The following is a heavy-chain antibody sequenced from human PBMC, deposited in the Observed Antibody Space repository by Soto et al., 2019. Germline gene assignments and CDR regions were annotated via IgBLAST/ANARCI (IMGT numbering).Heavy chain of an antibody. CDR3: ARDYYDFWIGYYTYYFDY. CDR2: INHSGST. D-gene: IGHD3-3*01. V-gene: IGHV4-34*01. CDR1: GGSFSGYY. J-gene: IGHJ4*02. Sequence: SETLSLTCAVYGGSFSGYYWSWIRQPPGKGLEWIGEINHSGSTNYNPSLKSRVTISVDTSKNQFSLKLSSVTAADTAVYYCARDYYDFWIGYYTYYFDYWGQGTLVTVSS.